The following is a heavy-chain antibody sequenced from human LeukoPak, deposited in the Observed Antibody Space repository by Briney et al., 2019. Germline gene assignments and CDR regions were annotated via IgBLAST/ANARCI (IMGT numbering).Heavy chain of an antibody. CDR3: ARQGNYDFWSGYPAPFGY. V-gene: IGHV4-39*01. CDR1: GGSISSSSYY. Sequence: PSETLSLTCTVSGGSISSSSYYWGWIRQPPGKGLEWIGSIYYSGSTYYNPSLKSRVTISVDTSKNQFSLKLSSVTAADTAVYYCARQGNYDFWSGYPAPFGYWGQGTLVTVSS. CDR2: IYYSGST. J-gene: IGHJ4*02. D-gene: IGHD3-3*01.